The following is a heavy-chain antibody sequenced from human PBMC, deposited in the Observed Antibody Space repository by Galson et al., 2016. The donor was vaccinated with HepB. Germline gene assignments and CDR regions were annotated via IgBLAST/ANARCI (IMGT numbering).Heavy chain of an antibody. CDR1: GYTCSSYD. D-gene: IGHD5-18*01. Sequence: SVKVSCEASGYTCSSYDINCVRKATRDGLHWVGWMNLNRGNTGYAQKFQGRVTMTRSTSISNAYMELISLRFEDTTVYYCASMDRVGSRGYTSGLTSYYYAMDIWCQGTTVTVSS. V-gene: IGHV1-8*02. CDR3: ASMDRVGSRGYTSGLTSYYYAMDI. CDR2: MNLNRGNT. J-gene: IGHJ6*02.